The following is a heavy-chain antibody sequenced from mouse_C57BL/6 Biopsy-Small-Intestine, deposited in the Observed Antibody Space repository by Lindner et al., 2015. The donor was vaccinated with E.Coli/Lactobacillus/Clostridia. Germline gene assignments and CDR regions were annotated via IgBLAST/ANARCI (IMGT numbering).Heavy chain of an antibody. J-gene: IGHJ2*01. CDR2: INPSTGST. CDR3: ARREVYYFDY. V-gene: IGHV1-42*01. Sequence: VQLRESGPELVKSGASVKISCKTSGYSFTGYYLNWVKQSPEKSLEWIGEINPSTGSTTYNQKFGAKVTLTIDRSSSTTYMQFKSLTSDDSAVYFCARREVYYFDYWGQGTTLTVSS. CDR1: GYSFTGYY.